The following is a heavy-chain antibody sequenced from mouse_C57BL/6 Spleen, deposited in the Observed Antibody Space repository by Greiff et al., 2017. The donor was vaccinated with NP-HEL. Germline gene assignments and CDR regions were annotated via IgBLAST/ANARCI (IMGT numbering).Heavy chain of an antibody. J-gene: IGHJ2*01. CDR1: GYSFTDYN. V-gene: IGHV1-39*01. D-gene: IGHD1-1*01. Sequence: EVKLQESGPELVKPGASVKISCKASGYSFTDYNMNWVKQSNGKSLEWIGVINPNYGTTSYNQKFKGKATLTVDQSSSTAYMQLNSLTSEDSAVYYCARGGTTVVEDYFDYWGQGTTLTVSS. CDR2: INPNYGTT. CDR3: ARGGTTVVEDYFDY.